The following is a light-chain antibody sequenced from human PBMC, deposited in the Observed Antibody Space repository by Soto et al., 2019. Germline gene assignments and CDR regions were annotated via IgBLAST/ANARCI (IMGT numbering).Light chain of an antibody. V-gene: IGLV3-21*04. Sequence: SYELTQPPSVSVAPGKTARITCGGNNIGSKSVHWYQQKPRQAPVLVIYYDSDRPSGIPERFSGSNSGNTATLTISRVEAGDEADYYCQVWDSSSDHPDVVFGGGTQLTVL. CDR1: NIGSKS. J-gene: IGLJ2*01. CDR2: YDS. CDR3: QVWDSSSDHPDVV.